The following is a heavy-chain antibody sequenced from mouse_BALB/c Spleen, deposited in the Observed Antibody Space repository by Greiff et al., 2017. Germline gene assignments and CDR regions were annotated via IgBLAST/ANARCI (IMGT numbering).Heavy chain of an antibody. CDR3: ARDGGFYYGSSGAMDY. CDR2: IYYSGTI. D-gene: IGHD1-1*01. V-gene: IGHV3-5*02. J-gene: IGHJ4*01. CDR1: GISITTGNYR. Sequence: EVQLVESGPGLVKPSQTVSLTCTVTGISITTGNYRWSWIRQFPGNKLEWIGYIYYSGTITYNPSLTSRTTITRDTSKNQYFLEMNSLTAEDTATYYCARDGGFYYGSSGAMDYWGQGTSVTVSS.